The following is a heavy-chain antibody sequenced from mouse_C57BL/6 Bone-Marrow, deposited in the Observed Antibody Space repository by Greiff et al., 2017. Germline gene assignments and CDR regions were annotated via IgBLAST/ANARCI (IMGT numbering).Heavy chain of an antibody. V-gene: IGHV3-1*01. Sequence: EVKLVESGPGMVKPSQSLSLTCTVTGYSITSGYDWHWIRHFPGNKLEWMGYISYSGSTNSNPSLKIRISITHEPSKHHFFLKLNSVTTEDTATYYCARGPYYGSRGPHFDYWGQGTTLTVSS. J-gene: IGHJ2*01. CDR1: GYSITSGYD. CDR3: ARGPYYGSRGPHFDY. D-gene: IGHD1-1*01. CDR2: ISYSGST.